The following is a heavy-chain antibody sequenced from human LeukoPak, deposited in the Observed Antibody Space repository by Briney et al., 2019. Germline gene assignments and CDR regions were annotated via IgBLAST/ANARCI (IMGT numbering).Heavy chain of an antibody. V-gene: IGHV3-64*04. CDR3: ARVTRYCSSTSCSEGFDY. CDR2: ISRNGGST. D-gene: IGHD2-2*01. Sequence: GGSLRLSCSASGFTFSSFAMHWVRQAPGKGLEYVAAISRNGGSTYYADSVKGRFTISRDNAKNSLYLQMNSLRAEDTAVYYCARVTRYCSSTSCSEGFDYWGQGTLVTVSS. J-gene: IGHJ4*02. CDR1: GFTFSSFA.